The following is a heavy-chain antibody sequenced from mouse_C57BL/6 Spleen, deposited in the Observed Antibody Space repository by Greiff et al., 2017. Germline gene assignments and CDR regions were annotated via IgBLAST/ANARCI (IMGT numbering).Heavy chain of an antibody. Sequence: EVQLQQSGPVLVKPGASVKMSCKASGYTFTDYYMNWVKQSHGKSLEWIGVINPYNGGTSYNQKFKGKATLTVDKSSSTAYMELNSLTSEDSAVYYCARRPLDSSDFDYWGQGTTLTVSS. V-gene: IGHV1-19*01. CDR1: GYTFTDYY. CDR3: ARRPLDSSDFDY. CDR2: INPYNGGT. D-gene: IGHD3-2*01. J-gene: IGHJ2*01.